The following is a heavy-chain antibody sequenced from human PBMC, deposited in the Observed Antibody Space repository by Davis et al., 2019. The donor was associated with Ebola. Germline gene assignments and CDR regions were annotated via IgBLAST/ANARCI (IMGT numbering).Heavy chain of an antibody. V-gene: IGHV3-48*02. CDR3: ARVYNWGFDF. Sequence: GESLKISCAASGFTFSSYSMNWVRQAPGKGLEWVAYISGDYTYYAESVKGRFTISRDSAKDSLYLHMDSLRDDDTAVYYCARVYNWGFDFWGQGTLVTVSS. CDR1: GFTFSSYS. CDR2: ISGDYT. D-gene: IGHD1-20*01. J-gene: IGHJ4*02.